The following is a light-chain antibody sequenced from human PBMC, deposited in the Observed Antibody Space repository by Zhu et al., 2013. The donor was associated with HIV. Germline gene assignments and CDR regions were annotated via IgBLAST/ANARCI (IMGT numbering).Light chain of an antibody. J-gene: IGLJ2*01. CDR3: SSYTSRSIVV. V-gene: IGLV2-14*01. Sequence: QSVPTQPASVSGPPGQSTTISCTGTSSDVGAYNYVSWFQQHPDKAPKLLISEVSNRPSGVSNRFSGSKSGNTASLTISGLQAEDEADYYCSSYTSRSIVVFGGGTRLTVL. CDR1: SSDVGAYNY. CDR2: EVS.